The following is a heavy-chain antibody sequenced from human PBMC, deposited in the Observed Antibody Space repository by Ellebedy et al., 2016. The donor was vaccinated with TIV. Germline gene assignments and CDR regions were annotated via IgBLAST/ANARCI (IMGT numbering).Heavy chain of an antibody. J-gene: IGHJ1*01. CDR1: GDSINSYF. CDR3: ARSHEENNWHWRYQY. D-gene: IGHD1-1*01. CDR2: IYSSGRT. V-gene: IGHV4-59*01. Sequence: SETLSLXXTVSGDSINSYFWSWIRQPSGRGLEWIGYIYSSGRTNYNPSLKGRVTMSVDTSKNQFSLRLSSVTAADTGVYYCARSHEENNWHWRYQYWGRGTLVTVSS.